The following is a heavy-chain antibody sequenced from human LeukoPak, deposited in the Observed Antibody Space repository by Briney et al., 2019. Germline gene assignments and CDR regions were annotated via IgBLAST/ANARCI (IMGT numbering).Heavy chain of an antibody. Sequence: SETLSLTCTVSGGSISSGGYYWSWIRQHPGKGLEWIGYIYYSGNTYYNPSLKSRVTISVDTSKNQFSLKLSSVTAADTAVYYCARVSVVRGVYYYYGMDVWGQGTTVTVSS. CDR1: GGSISSGGYY. CDR2: IYYSGNT. D-gene: IGHD3-10*01. CDR3: ARVSVVRGVYYYYGMDV. J-gene: IGHJ6*02. V-gene: IGHV4-31*03.